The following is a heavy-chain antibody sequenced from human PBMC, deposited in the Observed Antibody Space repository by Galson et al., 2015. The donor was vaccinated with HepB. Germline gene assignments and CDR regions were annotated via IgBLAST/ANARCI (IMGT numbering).Heavy chain of an antibody. V-gene: IGHV3-21*01. CDR3: ASSSSWYYFDY. Sequence: SLRLSCAASGFTYNIAWMNWVRQAPGEGLEWVSSISSSGTDKYYADSVKGRFTISRDNARNSLFLQMNSLRAEDTAVYYCASSSSWYYFDYWGQGTLVTVSS. D-gene: IGHD6-13*01. J-gene: IGHJ4*02. CDR1: GFTYNIAW. CDR2: ISSSGTDK.